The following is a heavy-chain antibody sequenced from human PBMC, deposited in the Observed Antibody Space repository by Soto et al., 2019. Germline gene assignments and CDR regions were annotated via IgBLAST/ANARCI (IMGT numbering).Heavy chain of an antibody. Sequence: EVQLVQSGAEVKKPGESLKISCKGSGYSFTSYWIGWVRQMPGKGLEWMGIIYPGDSDTRYSPSFQGQVTISADKSISNAYLQWSSLKAADTAMYYCAVLYGYYDFWSGEAEGGYFDYWGQGTLVTVSS. CDR2: IYPGDSDT. CDR1: GYSFTSYW. D-gene: IGHD3-3*01. V-gene: IGHV5-51*01. CDR3: AVLYGYYDFWSGEAEGGYFDY. J-gene: IGHJ4*02.